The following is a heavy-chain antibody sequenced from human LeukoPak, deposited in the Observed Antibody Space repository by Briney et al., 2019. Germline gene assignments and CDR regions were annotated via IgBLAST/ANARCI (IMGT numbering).Heavy chain of an antibody. CDR1: GFTFDDYG. J-gene: IGHJ5*02. D-gene: IGHD6-13*01. Sequence: GGSLRLSCAASGFTFDDYGMSWVRQAPGKGLEWVSAISGSGGSTYYADSVKGRFTISRDNSKNTLYLQMNSLRAEDTAVYYCAKSLQQLVLGWFDPWGQGTLVTVSS. V-gene: IGHV3-23*01. CDR2: ISGSGGST. CDR3: AKSLQQLVLGWFDP.